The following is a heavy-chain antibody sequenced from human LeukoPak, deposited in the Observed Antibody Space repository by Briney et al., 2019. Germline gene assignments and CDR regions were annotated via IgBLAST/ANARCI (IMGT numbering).Heavy chain of an antibody. CDR3: AREKSGSYDY. D-gene: IGHD1-26*01. CDR2: ISAYKGNT. Sequence: ASVTVSFTASGYTFTVYYMHWVRQAPGQGLEWMGWISAYKGNTNYAQKLQGRVTMTTDTSTSTAYMELRSLRSDDTAVYYCAREKSGSYDYWGQGTLVTVSS. J-gene: IGHJ4*02. CDR1: GYTFTVYY. V-gene: IGHV1-18*04.